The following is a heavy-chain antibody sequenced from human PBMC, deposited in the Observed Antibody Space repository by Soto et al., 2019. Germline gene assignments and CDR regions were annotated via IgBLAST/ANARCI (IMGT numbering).Heavy chain of an antibody. CDR1: GFTFSNYA. V-gene: IGHV3-23*01. CDR2: ISASVGST. CDR3: AKGPLGSGYDLDS. Sequence: EVQLLDSGGGLVQPGGSLRLSCAASGFTFSNYAMNWVRQAQGQGLDWVSAISASVGSTYYADSVKGRFTISRDNSKNTLYLQMSSLRAEDTAVYYCAKGPLGSGYDLDSWGQGTLVTVSS. D-gene: IGHD5-12*01. J-gene: IGHJ4*02.